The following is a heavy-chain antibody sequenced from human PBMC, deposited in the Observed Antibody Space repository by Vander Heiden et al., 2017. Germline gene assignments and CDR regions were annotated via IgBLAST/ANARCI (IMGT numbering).Heavy chain of an antibody. V-gene: IGHV3-74*01. Sequence: EVQLVESGGGLVQPGGSLRLSCAASGLPFSRDWMHWVRQVPGKGLVWVSHVNGDGSSTNYADSVKGRFTISRDNAKNTLYLQMNSLSAEDTAVYHCARHSFGNSWPFDSWGQGTLVTVSS. CDR1: GLPFSRDW. J-gene: IGHJ4*02. D-gene: IGHD6-13*01. CDR2: VNGDGSST. CDR3: ARHSFGNSWPFDS.